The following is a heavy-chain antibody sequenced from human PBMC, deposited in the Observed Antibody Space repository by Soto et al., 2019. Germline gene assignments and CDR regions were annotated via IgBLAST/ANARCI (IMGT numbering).Heavy chain of an antibody. Sequence: QVQLVESGGGVVQPGRSLRLSCAASGFTFSSYGMHWVRQAPGKGLEWVAVIWYDGSNKYYADSVKGRFTITRDNSKNTLYLQMNSLRAEDTAVYYCARDKYYDSSGYYHLDYWGQGTLVTVSS. CDR3: ARDKYYDSSGYYHLDY. J-gene: IGHJ4*02. D-gene: IGHD3-22*01. CDR2: IWYDGSNK. V-gene: IGHV3-33*01. CDR1: GFTFSSYG.